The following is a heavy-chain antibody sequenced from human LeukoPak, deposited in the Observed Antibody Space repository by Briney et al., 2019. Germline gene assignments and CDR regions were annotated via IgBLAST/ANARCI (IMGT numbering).Heavy chain of an antibody. CDR1: GYTFTSYY. J-gene: IGHJ6*02. D-gene: IGHD5-18*01. Sequence: ASVKVSCKASGYTFTSYYMHWVRQAPGQGLEWMGWINPNSGGTNYAQNFQGRVTMTRSTSISTAYMDLSRLRSDDTAVYYCARDLADTAMDYYYYGMDVWRQGTRVTVSS. V-gene: IGHV1-2*02. CDR3: ARDLADTAMDYYYYGMDV. CDR2: INPNSGGT.